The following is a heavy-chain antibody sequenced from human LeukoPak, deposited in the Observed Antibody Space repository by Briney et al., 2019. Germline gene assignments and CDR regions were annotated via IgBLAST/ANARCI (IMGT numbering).Heavy chain of an antibody. CDR3: ARDHLGIAAAGPAFDI. D-gene: IGHD6-13*01. Sequence: GGSLRLSCAASGFTFSSYWMSWVRQAPGKGLEWVANIKQDGSEKYYVDSVKGRFTISRDNAKNSLYLQMNSLRAEDTAVYYCARDHLGIAAAGPAFDIWGQGTMVTVSS. V-gene: IGHV3-7*01. CDR2: IKQDGSEK. J-gene: IGHJ3*02. CDR1: GFTFSSYW.